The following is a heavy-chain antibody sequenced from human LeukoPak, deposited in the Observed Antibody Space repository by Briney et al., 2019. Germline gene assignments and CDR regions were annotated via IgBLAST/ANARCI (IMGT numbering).Heavy chain of an antibody. CDR1: GFTVSSNY. CDR2: IYSGGST. Sequence: GGSLRLSCAASGFTVSSNYMNWVRQAPGKGLEWVSVIYSGGSTYYADSVKGRFTISRDNSKNTLYLQMNSLRAEDTAVYYCARDQDYGDGMDVWGQGTTVTVSS. J-gene: IGHJ6*02. CDR3: ARDQDYGDGMDV. V-gene: IGHV3-53*01. D-gene: IGHD4-17*01.